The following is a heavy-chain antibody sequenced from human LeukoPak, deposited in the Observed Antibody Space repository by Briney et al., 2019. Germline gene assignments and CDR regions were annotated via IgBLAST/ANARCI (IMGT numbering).Heavy chain of an antibody. J-gene: IGHJ4*02. V-gene: IGHV4-34*01. CDR1: GGSFSGYY. CDR2: INHSGST. CDR3: AKESSLNH. Sequence: SETLSLTCAVYGGSFSGYYWSWIRQPPGKGLEWIGEINHSGSTNYNPSLKSRVTISVDTSKNQFSLKLSSVTAADTAVYYCAKESSLNHWGQGTLVTVSS. D-gene: IGHD2-8*01.